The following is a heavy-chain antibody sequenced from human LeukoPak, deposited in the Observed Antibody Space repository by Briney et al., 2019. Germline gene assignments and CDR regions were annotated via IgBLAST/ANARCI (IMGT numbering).Heavy chain of an antibody. Sequence: PGGSLRLSCAASGFTFSGSAMHWVRQASGKGLEWVGRIRSKANSYATAYAASVKGRLTISRDDSKNTAYLQMNSLKTEDTAVYYCTSRYSYGYTYYYYYMDVWGKGTTVTVSS. D-gene: IGHD5-18*01. CDR1: GFTFSGSA. CDR2: IRSKANSYAT. J-gene: IGHJ6*03. CDR3: TSRYSYGYTYYYYYMDV. V-gene: IGHV3-73*01.